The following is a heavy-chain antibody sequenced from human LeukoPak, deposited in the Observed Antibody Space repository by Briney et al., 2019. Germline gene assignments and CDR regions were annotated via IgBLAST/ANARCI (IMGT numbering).Heavy chain of an antibody. CDR3: ARSVLGYSYGLHIDY. CDR1: GGSISSYY. Sequence: SETLSLTCTVSGGSISSYYWSWIRQPPGKGLGWIGYIHYRGSTNYNPSLKSRVTISVDTSKNQFSLKLSSLTAADTAVYYCARSVLGYSYGLHIDYWGQGTLVTVSS. J-gene: IGHJ4*02. CDR2: IHYRGST. D-gene: IGHD5-18*01. V-gene: IGHV4-59*01.